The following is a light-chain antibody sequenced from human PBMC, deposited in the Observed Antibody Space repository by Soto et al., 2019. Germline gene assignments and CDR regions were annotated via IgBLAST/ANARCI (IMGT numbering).Light chain of an antibody. Sequence: EIVMTQSPATLSVSPGERATLSCRASQSVSSNLAWYQQKPGQAPRLLIYGASTRATGIPARFGGSGSGTEFTLTISSLQSEDVSFYYCHHHNKGPFLAPFGPGP. J-gene: IGKJ3*01. V-gene: IGKV3-15*01. CDR1: QSVSSN. CDR2: GAS. CDR3: HHHNKGPFLAP.